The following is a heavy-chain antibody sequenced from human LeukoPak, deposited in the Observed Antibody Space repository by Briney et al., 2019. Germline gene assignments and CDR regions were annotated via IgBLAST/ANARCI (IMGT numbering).Heavy chain of an antibody. CDR1: GGSMSPYH. Sequence: SETLSLTCTVSGGSMSPYHWGWIRPPPGKGLEWTGYIYYGGSTNYNPSLKGRVTISVDTSKNQFSLKLSSVTAADTAIYYCARAVSGRFDYWGQGTLVTVSS. CDR2: IYYGGST. J-gene: IGHJ4*02. CDR3: ARAVSGRFDY. V-gene: IGHV4-59*08. D-gene: IGHD6-19*01.